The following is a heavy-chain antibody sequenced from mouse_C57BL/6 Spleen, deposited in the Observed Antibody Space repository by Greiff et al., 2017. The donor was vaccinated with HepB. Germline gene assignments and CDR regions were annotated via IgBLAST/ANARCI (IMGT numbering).Heavy chain of an antibody. CDR2: IDPETGGT. CDR1: GYTFTDYE. Sequence: QVQLKQSGAELVRPGASVTLSCKASGYTFTDYEMHWVKQTPVHGLEWIGAIDPETGGTAYNQKFKGKAILTADKSSSTAYMELRSLTSEDSAVYYCTITTVDYAMDYWGQGTSVTVSS. D-gene: IGHD1-1*01. V-gene: IGHV1-15*01. CDR3: TITTVDYAMDY. J-gene: IGHJ4*01.